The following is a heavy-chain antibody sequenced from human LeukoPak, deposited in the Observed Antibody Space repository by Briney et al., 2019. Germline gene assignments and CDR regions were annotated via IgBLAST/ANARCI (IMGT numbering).Heavy chain of an antibody. Sequence: NPGGSLRLSCAASGFTFSSYSMNWVRQAPGKGLEWVSSISSSSSYIYYADSVKGRFTISRDNAKNSLYLQMNSLRAEDTAVYYCARVGGYCSSTSCYYYGMDVWGQGTTVTVSS. CDR2: ISSSSSYI. D-gene: IGHD2-2*01. CDR1: GFTFSSYS. V-gene: IGHV3-21*01. J-gene: IGHJ6*02. CDR3: ARVGGYCSSTSCYYYGMDV.